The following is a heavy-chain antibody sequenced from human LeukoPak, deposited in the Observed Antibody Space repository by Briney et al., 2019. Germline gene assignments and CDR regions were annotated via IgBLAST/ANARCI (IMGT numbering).Heavy chain of an antibody. CDR2: VSGFNGQT. Sequence: GASVKVSCKASGYTFSIYGIRWVRQAPGQGLEWIGWVSGFNGQTQYAQKFQARVTMTTDRSTTTAYMELRGLRSDDTTVYFCARQYNWNDGYFYYSYMDVWGKGTTVIISS. D-gene: IGHD1-1*01. J-gene: IGHJ6*03. CDR1: GYTFSIYG. V-gene: IGHV1-18*01. CDR3: ARQYNWNDGYFYYSYMDV.